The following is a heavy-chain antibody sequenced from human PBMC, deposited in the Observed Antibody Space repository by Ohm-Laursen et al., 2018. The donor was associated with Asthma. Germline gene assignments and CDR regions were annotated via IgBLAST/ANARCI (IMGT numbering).Heavy chain of an antibody. CDR1: GFIFRTYC. J-gene: IGHJ4*02. D-gene: IGHD5-12*01. Sequence: SLRLSCAASGFIFRTYCMSWVRQAPGKGLEWVANINQDGSEKYYVDSVKGRFTISRDNAKNSLYLQMNSLRAEDTAVYYCAREGSGYDPTFDYWGQGTLVTVSS. CDR3: AREGSGYDPTFDY. CDR2: INQDGSEK. V-gene: IGHV3-7*01.